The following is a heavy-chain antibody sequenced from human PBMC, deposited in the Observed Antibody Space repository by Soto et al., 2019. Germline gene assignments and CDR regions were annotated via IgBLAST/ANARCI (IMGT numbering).Heavy chain of an antibody. CDR1: GFIFSDYS. CDR3: VRDASGGSYLNYFAL. CDR2: ITTTSSTM. J-gene: IGHJ4*02. Sequence: PGGSLRLSWTPSGFIFSDYSMNWVRQAPGKGLEWISYITTTSSTMYYADSVKGRFTISRDNAKNSLYLQMNSLRDEDTAVYYCVRDASGGSYLNYFALWGQGTLVTVSS. D-gene: IGHD6-19*01. V-gene: IGHV3-48*02.